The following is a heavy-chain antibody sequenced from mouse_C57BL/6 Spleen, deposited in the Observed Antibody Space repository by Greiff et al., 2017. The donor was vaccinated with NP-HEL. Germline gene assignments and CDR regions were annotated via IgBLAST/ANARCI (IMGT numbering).Heavy chain of an antibody. CDR3: ARSASTGFAY. CDR1: GYTFTDYY. J-gene: IGHJ3*01. V-gene: IGHV1-26*01. CDR2: INPNNGGT. D-gene: IGHD1-1*01. Sequence: EVQLQQSGPELVKPGASVKISCKASGYTFTDYYMNWVKQSHGKSLEWIGDINPNNGGTSYNQKFKGKATLTVDESSSTAYMELRSLTSEDSAVYYCARSASTGFAYWGQGTLVTVSA.